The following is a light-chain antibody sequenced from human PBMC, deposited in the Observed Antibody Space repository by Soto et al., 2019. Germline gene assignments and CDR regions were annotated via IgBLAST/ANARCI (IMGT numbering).Light chain of an antibody. CDR2: WAS. Sequence: DIVMTQSPDSLAVSLGERATINCKSSQSVLYSSNNKNYLAWYQQKPGQPPKLLIYWASTRESGVTDRFSGSGSGTDFTLTISSLRAEDVAVYYCQQYYSTPRTFGQGTKVEIK. V-gene: IGKV4-1*01. J-gene: IGKJ1*01. CDR1: QSVLYSSNNKNY. CDR3: QQYYSTPRT.